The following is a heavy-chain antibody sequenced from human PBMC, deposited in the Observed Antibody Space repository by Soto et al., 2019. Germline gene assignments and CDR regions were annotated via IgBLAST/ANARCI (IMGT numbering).Heavy chain of an antibody. CDR2: IYPGDSDT. V-gene: IGHV5-51*01. J-gene: IGHJ4*02. CDR3: ARFYYDSSGYYLTRKSYFDY. Sequence: GESLKISCKGSGYSFTSYWIGWVRQMPGKGLEWMGIIYPGDSDTRYSPSFQGQVTISADKSISTAYLQWSSLKASDTAVYYCARFYYDSSGYYLTRKSYFDYWGQGTLVTVSS. CDR1: GYSFTSYW. D-gene: IGHD3-22*01.